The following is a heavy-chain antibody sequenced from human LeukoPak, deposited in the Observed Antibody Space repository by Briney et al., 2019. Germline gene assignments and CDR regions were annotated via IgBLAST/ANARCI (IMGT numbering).Heavy chain of an antibody. J-gene: IGHJ6*03. CDR3: ARTRYCSGGSCQSIYYYYMDV. Sequence: ASVKVSCKASGYTFTSYGISWVRQAPGQGLEWMGWISAYNGNTNYAQKLQGRVTMTTDTSTSTAYTELRSLRSDDTAVYYCARTRYCSGGSCQSIYYYYMDVWGKGTTVTVSS. CDR2: ISAYNGNT. V-gene: IGHV1-18*01. CDR1: GYTFTSYG. D-gene: IGHD2-15*01.